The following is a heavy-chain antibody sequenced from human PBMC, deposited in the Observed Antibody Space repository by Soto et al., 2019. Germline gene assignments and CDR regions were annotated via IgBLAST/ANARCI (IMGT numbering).Heavy chain of an antibody. J-gene: IGHJ4*02. V-gene: IGHV3-23*01. Sequence: EVQQLESGGGLVQPGESLRLSCAASGFTFSSYAMSWVRQAPGKGLEWVSVISGSDDSTYYADSVKGRFTISRDNSKNTLYLQMNSLRAEDTAVYYCATRSSSSKFDYWGQGTLVTVSS. CDR1: GFTFSSYA. D-gene: IGHD6-6*01. CDR3: ATRSSSSKFDY. CDR2: ISGSDDST.